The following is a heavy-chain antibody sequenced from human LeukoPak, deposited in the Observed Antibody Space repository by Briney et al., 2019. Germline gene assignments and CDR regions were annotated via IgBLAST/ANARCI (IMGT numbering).Heavy chain of an antibody. Sequence: GASVKVSCKASGYTFTSYDINWVRQATGQGLEWMGWMNPNSGNTGYAQKFQGRVTMTRNTSISTAYMELSSLRSEDTAVYYCTRPYGSGSRYYYYYGMDVWGQGTTVTVSS. CDR1: GYTFTSYD. V-gene: IGHV1-8*01. D-gene: IGHD3-10*01. CDR3: TRPYGSGSRYYYYYGMDV. CDR2: MNPNSGNT. J-gene: IGHJ6*02.